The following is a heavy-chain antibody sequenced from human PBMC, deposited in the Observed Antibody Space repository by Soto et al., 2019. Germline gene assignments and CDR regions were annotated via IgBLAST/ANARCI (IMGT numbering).Heavy chain of an antibody. J-gene: IGHJ6*02. CDR1: GGTFSSYT. CDR3: ARDFPQGIAAAGGYYYCGMDV. V-gene: IGHV1-69*08. CDR2: IIPILGIA. D-gene: IGHD6-13*01. Sequence: QVQLVQSGAEVKKPGSSVKVSCKASGGTFSSYTIRWVRQAPGQGLEWMGRIIPILGIANDAQKFQGRVTITADKSTCTAYRELSSVRAEDTAVYYCARDFPQGIAAAGGYYYCGMDVWGQGTTVTVSS.